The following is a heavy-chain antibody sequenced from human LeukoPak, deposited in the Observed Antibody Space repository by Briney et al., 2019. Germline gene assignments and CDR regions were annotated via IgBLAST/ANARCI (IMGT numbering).Heavy chain of an antibody. Sequence: SETLSLTCTVSGGSISTTNYYWGWIRRPPGRDLEWIGSIYSSGNTYYNPSLESRVTISVDTSKNQLSLKLTSATAADTSVYYCARHSGLRSPFDPWGQGTLVTVSS. CDR2: IYSSGNT. CDR1: GGSISTTNYY. CDR3: ARHSGLRSPFDP. J-gene: IGHJ5*02. D-gene: IGHD3-3*01. V-gene: IGHV4-39*01.